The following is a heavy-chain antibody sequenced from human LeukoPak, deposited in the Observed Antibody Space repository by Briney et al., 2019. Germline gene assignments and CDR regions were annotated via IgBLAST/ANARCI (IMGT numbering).Heavy chain of an antibody. CDR2: ISGSGGST. CDR1: GFTFSSYA. Sequence: GGSLRLSCAASGFTFSSYAMSWVRQAPGEGLEWVSAISGSGGSTYYADSVKGRFTISRDNSKNTLYLQMNSLRAEDTAVYYCARDKTRYGDYVENAFDIWGQGTMVTVSS. J-gene: IGHJ3*02. V-gene: IGHV3-23*01. CDR3: ARDKTRYGDYVENAFDI. D-gene: IGHD4-17*01.